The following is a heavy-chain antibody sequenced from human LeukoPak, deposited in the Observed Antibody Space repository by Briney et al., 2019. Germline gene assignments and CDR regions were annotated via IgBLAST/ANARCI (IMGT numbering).Heavy chain of an antibody. J-gene: IGHJ3*02. CDR1: GYTLTESS. Sequence: VASVKVSCKVSGYTLTESSMHWVRQAPGKGLEWMGGFDPEDGETIYAQKFQGRVTMTEDTSTDTAYMELSSLRSEDTAVYYCATVLVRGVIISGAFDIWGQGTMVTVSS. D-gene: IGHD3-10*01. CDR2: FDPEDGET. CDR3: ATVLVRGVIISGAFDI. V-gene: IGHV1-24*01.